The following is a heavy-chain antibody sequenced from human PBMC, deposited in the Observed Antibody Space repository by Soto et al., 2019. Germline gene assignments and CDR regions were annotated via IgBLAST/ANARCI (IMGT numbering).Heavy chain of an antibody. J-gene: IGHJ4*02. CDR2: IIPISGRA. Sequence: SVKVSCKASGGTFSNYVISWVRQAPGQGLECMGGIIPISGRANYAQKLQGRLTITADESTSTVYLELSSLRSDDTAVYYCARGWNDCPHWGQGTLVTVSS. CDR1: GGTFSNYV. V-gene: IGHV1-69*13. D-gene: IGHD2-21*02. CDR3: ARGWNDCPH.